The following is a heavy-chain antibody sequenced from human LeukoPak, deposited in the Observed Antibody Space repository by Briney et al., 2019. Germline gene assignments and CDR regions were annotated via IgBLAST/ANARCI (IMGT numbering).Heavy chain of an antibody. CDR3: XXXXXPGTFTPNNWFDP. D-gene: IGHD2-15*01. J-gene: IGHJ5*02. CDR1: GGSISNRAYY. Sequence: PSETLSLTCNVSGGSISNRAYYWAWIRQPPGKGLEWIGSVFYSGSTYSNPSLESRLTISVDTSKNHFSLRLTSVTAADTAMYXXXXXXXPGTFTPNNWFDPWGQGTLVTVSS. CDR2: VFYSGST. V-gene: IGHV4-39*01.